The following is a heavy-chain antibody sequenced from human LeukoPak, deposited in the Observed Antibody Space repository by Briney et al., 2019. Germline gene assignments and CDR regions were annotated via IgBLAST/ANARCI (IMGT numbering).Heavy chain of an antibody. CDR3: AGKGDYGDYTY. V-gene: IGHV5-51*01. Sequence: GGSLKISCQGSGSSFTSYWIGWGRQLPGKGLEWMGIIYPGDSDTRYSPSFQGQVTISADKTISTAYLQWSSLKASDTAMYYYAGKGDYGDYTYWGQGTLVTVSS. CDR2: IYPGDSDT. CDR1: GSSFTSYW. J-gene: IGHJ4*02. D-gene: IGHD4-17*01.